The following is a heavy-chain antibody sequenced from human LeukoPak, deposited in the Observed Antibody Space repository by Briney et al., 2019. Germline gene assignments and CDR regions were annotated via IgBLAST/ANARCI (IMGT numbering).Heavy chain of an antibody. J-gene: IGHJ3*02. Sequence: PSETLSLTCTVSSGSISSYYWSWIRQPPGKGLEGIGYIYTSGSTNYTPSPKSRVTISVDTSKNQFSLKLSSVTAADTAVYYCARLTYYYDSSGYSNDAFDIWGQGTMVTVSS. CDR3: ARLTYYYDSSGYSNDAFDI. V-gene: IGHV4-4*09. D-gene: IGHD3-22*01. CDR1: SGSISSYY. CDR2: IYTSGST.